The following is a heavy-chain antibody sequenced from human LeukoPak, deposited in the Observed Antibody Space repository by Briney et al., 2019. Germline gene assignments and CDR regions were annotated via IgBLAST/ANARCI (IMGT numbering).Heavy chain of an antibody. CDR3: ARDQEYSGSYYRYFDY. V-gene: IGHV4-59*01. CDR1: SGSLSSYY. D-gene: IGHD1-26*01. J-gene: IGHJ4*02. CDR2: IYSRGLTSVST. Sequence: PSQTLSLTCTVSSGSLSSYYWSWIRQPPGKGLEWIGYIYSRGLTSVSTNYNPSLKSRVTISVDTSKDQFSLKLSSVTAADTAVYSCARDQEYSGSYYRYFDYWGQGTLVTVSS.